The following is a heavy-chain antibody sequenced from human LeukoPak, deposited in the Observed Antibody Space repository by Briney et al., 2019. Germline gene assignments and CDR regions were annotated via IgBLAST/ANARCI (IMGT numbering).Heavy chain of an antibody. Sequence: SETLSLTCAVYGGSFSDYYWSWIRQPPGKGLEWIGEINHSGSTNYNPSLKSRVTISVDTSKNQFSLKLSSVTAADTAVYYCARFITFGGVPPYYFDYWGQGTLVTVSS. CDR1: GGSFSDYY. D-gene: IGHD3-16*01. J-gene: IGHJ4*02. V-gene: IGHV4-34*01. CDR2: INHSGST. CDR3: ARFITFGGVPPYYFDY.